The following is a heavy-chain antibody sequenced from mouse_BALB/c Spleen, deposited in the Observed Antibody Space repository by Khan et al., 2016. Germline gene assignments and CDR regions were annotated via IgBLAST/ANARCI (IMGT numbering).Heavy chain of an antibody. CDR3: AIYYYAMDY. V-gene: IGHV3-2*02. Sequence: EVQLQESGPGLVKPSQSLSLTCTVTGYSITSDYAWNWIRQFPGNKLEWMGYISYSGSTSYNPSLKSRISITRDTSKNQFFLQLNSGTTEDTATYYCAIYYYAMDYWGQGTSVTVSS. CDR1: GYSITSDYA. CDR2: ISYSGST. J-gene: IGHJ4*01.